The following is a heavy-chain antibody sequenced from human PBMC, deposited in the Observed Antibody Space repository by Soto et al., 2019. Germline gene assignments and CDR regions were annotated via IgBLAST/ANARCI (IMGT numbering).Heavy chain of an antibody. CDR2: IYWDDDK. CDR1: GFSLSTSGVG. Sequence: QITLKESGPTLVKPTQTLTLTCTFSGFSLSTSGVGVGWIRQPPGKALEWLALIYWDDDKRYSPSLKSRLTTTXXTXKNXVVLTMSNRDPVDSDTYYSAHGGAPAPDYYYGMDVWGQGTTVTVAS. V-gene: IGHV2-5*02. J-gene: IGHJ6*02. CDR3: AHGGAPAPDYYYGMDV. D-gene: IGHD3-16*01.